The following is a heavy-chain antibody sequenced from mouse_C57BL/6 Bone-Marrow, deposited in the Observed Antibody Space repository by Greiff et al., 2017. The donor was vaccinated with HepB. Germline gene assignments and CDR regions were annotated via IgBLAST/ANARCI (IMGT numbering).Heavy chain of an antibody. CDR3: ARRISHYYGSSYVTFHWDFDV. V-gene: IGHV3-6*01. Sequence: EVKLQESGPGLVKPSQSLSLTCSVTGYSITSGYYWNWIRQFPGNKLEWMGYISYDGSNNYNPSLKNRISITRDTSKNQFFLKLNSVTTEDTATYDCARRISHYYGSSYVTFHWDFDVWGTGTTVTVSS. D-gene: IGHD1-1*01. CDR2: ISYDGSN. CDR1: GYSITSGYY. J-gene: IGHJ1*03.